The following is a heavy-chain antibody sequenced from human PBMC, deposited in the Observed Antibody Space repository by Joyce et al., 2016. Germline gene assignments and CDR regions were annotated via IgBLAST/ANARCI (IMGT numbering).Heavy chain of an antibody. J-gene: IGHJ3*02. D-gene: IGHD1-26*01. CDR2: TSHDGSYK. CDR1: GFTFNNYA. V-gene: IGHV3-30*04. CDR3: ARGVGGEAFDI. Sequence: QVQLVESGGGMVQPGRSLRLSCAVSGFTFNNYAMHWVRQAPGKGLEWLTITSHDGSYKCYADSVKGRFTISRDNSKNTVFLQMTSLRAEDTAVYFCARGVGGEAFDIWGQGTMVTVTS.